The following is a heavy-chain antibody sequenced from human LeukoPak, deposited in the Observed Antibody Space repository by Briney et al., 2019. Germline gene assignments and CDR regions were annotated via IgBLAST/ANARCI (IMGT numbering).Heavy chain of an antibody. Sequence: SETLSLTCTDSGGSNSSYYWSWIRRPPGKGLAGFGYIYYSGSTNYNPSLKSRVTISVDTSKIQFSLKLSSVTAADTAVYYCATPSSGYQHDAFDIWGQGTMVTVSS. CDR1: GGSNSSYY. V-gene: IGHV4-59*08. CDR3: ATPSSGYQHDAFDI. CDR2: IYYSGST. J-gene: IGHJ3*02. D-gene: IGHD3-22*01.